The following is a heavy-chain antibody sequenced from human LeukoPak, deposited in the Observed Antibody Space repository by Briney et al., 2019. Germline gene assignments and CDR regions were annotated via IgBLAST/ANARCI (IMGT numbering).Heavy chain of an antibody. Sequence: ASVTVSFTSSGYTFTIYDINWGRHATGQGQEWMGYVNPNSGNTGYAQNFQGRVTITRTTSISTAYMEVSGLRSGDTAVYYCTNYRLPCGVDCYTNGAFDIWGQGTLVTVSS. CDR1: GYTFTIYD. D-gene: IGHD2-21*02. V-gene: IGHV1-8*03. CDR3: TNYRLPCGVDCYTNGAFDI. CDR2: VNPNSGNT. J-gene: IGHJ3*02.